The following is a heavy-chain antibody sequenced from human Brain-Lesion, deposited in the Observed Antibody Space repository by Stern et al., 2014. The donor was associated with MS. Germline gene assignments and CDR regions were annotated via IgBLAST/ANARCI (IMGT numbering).Heavy chain of an antibody. CDR1: GFTFDDYA. CDR3: AGGLGF. D-gene: IGHD2-21*01. Sequence: VQLVASGGVVVQPGGSLRLSCAASGFTFDDYAMHWVRQAPGKGLEWVSLITWDGGSTSYTDSVKGRFSISRDNRKSFLYLQMNSLRPEDTALYYCAGGLGFWGRGTLVTVSS. V-gene: IGHV3-43D*03. J-gene: IGHJ4*02. CDR2: ITWDGGST.